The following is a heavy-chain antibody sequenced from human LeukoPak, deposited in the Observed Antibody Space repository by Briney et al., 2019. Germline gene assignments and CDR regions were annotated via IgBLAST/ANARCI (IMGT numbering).Heavy chain of an antibody. CDR1: GFTVSSSY. CDR3: ARLSWNDRADAFDI. D-gene: IGHD1-1*01. Sequence: GGSLRLSCAASGFTVSSSYMSWVRQAPGKGLEWVSVIYTGGSTYYADSVKGRFTISRDNSKNTVYFQMNSLRVDDTAVYYCARLSWNDRADAFDIWGQGTMVTVPS. V-gene: IGHV3-53*01. CDR2: IYTGGST. J-gene: IGHJ3*02.